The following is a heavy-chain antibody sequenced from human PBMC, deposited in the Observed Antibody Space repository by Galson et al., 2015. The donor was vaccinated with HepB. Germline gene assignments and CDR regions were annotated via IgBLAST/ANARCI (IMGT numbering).Heavy chain of an antibody. Sequence: SVKVSCKASGGTFSSYTISWVRQAPGQGLEWMGRIIPILGIANYAQKFQGRVTITADKSTSTAYMELSSLRSEDTAVYYCAREIEYSSSSSFSGRYYYYGMDVWGQGTTVTVSS. CDR2: IIPILGIA. CDR1: GGTFSSYT. V-gene: IGHV1-69*04. CDR3: AREIEYSSSSSFSGRYYYYGMDV. J-gene: IGHJ6*02. D-gene: IGHD6-6*01.